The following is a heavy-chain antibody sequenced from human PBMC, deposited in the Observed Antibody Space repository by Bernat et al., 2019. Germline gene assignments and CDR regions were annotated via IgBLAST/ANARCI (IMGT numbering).Heavy chain of an antibody. V-gene: IGHV3-30*18. CDR1: GFTFSKYG. CDR3: ANRDPAKNIY. D-gene: IGHD5-18*01. J-gene: IGHJ4*02. Sequence: QVQLVESGGGVVQPGRSLRLSCAASGFTFSKYGMHWVRQAPGKGLEWVAFISYEENNKNYADSVKGRFSISRDNSKNTLYLQMSSLRAEDTAGYYCANRDPAKNIYWGQGTLVTVSS. CDR2: ISYEENNK.